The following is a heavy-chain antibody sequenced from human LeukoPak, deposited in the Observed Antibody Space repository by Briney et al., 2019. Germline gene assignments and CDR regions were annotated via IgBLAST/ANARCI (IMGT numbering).Heavy chain of an antibody. CDR3: ARHVVGGSSWYPYFDY. Sequence: TASETLSLTCTVSGGSISSYYWSWIRQPPGKGLEWIGSIYYSGSTYYNPSLKSRVTISVDTSKNQFSLKLSSVTAADTAAYYCARHVVGGSSWYPYFDYWGQGTLVTVSS. CDR1: GGSISSYY. J-gene: IGHJ4*02. CDR2: IYYSGST. V-gene: IGHV4-59*05. D-gene: IGHD6-13*01.